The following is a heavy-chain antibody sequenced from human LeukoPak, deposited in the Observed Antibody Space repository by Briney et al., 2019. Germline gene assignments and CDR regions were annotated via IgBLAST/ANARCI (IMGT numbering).Heavy chain of an antibody. Sequence: PSETLSLTCTVSAGSISSSSYYWAWIRQPPGKGLEWIGSIYYSGSTYYNPSLKSRVTISVDTSKNQFSLKLSSVTAADTAVYYCAREEMTTVTFDYWGQGALVTVSS. CDR2: IYYSGST. V-gene: IGHV4-39*02. D-gene: IGHD4-11*01. J-gene: IGHJ4*02. CDR1: AGSISSSSYY. CDR3: AREEMTTVTFDY.